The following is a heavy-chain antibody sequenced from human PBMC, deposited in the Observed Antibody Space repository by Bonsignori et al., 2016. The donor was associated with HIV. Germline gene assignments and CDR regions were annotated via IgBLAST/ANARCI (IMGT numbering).Heavy chain of an antibody. CDR1: GYSIANSYY. J-gene: IGHJ4*02. CDR3: ARQARDGYDYYSYYFDS. V-gene: IGHV4-38-2*01. CDR2: MYHGGTI. Sequence: SETLSLTCAVSGYSIANSYYWGWLRQPPGRGLEWIGSMYHGGTIYYNPSLKSRATISVDTSKNQFSLKLSSVTAADTAMYYCARQARDGYDYYSYYFDSWGRGTLVTVSS. D-gene: IGHD5-24*01.